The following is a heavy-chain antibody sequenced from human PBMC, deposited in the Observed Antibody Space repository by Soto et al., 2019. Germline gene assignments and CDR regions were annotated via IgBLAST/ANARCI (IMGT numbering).Heavy chain of an antibody. Sequence: EVQLAESGGGLVQPGGSLRLSCAASGFTFSSHWMHWVRQAPGKGLVWVSRIIGDGNEITYADSVKGRFTNSRDNAKNTVILQMNSLRAEDTAVYYCVRGHVRGNDRHFDYWGQGTLVTVSS. CDR1: GFTFSSHW. D-gene: IGHD3-16*02. V-gene: IGHV3-74*01. J-gene: IGHJ4*02. CDR3: VRGHVRGNDRHFDY. CDR2: IIGDGNEI.